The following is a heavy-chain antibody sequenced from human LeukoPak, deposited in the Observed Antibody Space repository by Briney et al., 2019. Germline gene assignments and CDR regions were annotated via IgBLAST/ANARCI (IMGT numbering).Heavy chain of an antibody. CDR1: GGSFSGYY. J-gene: IGHJ4*02. CDR3: GSGSGGLDY. V-gene: IGHV4-34*01. CDR2: INHSGST. Sequence: PSETLSLTCAVYGGSFSGYYWSWIRQPPGKGLEWIGEINHSGSTNYNPSLKSRVTISVDTSKNQASLKLSSVTAADTAVYYCGSGSGGLDYWGQGTLVTVSS. D-gene: IGHD3-10*01.